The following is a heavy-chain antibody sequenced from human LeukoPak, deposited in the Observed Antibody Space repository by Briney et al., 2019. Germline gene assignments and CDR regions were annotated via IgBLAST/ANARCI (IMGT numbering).Heavy chain of an antibody. V-gene: IGHV1-2*06. CDR1: GYTFTGYY. Sequence: GASVKVSCKASGYTFTGYYMHWVRQASGQGLEWMGRINPNSGGTNYAQKFQGRVTMTRDTSISTAYMELSRLRSDDTAVYYCARTTTMVRGVIIDFDYWGQGTLVTVSS. CDR2: INPNSGGT. D-gene: IGHD3-10*01. CDR3: ARTTTMVRGVIIDFDY. J-gene: IGHJ4*02.